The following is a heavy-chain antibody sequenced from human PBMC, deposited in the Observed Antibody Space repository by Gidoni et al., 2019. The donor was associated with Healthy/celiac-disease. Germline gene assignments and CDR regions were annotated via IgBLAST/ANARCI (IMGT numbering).Heavy chain of an antibody. J-gene: IGHJ5*02. CDR1: GFTFSSYA. V-gene: IGHV3-23*01. CDR3: AKDPKPGIAAAGDNWFDP. Sequence: EVQLLESGGGLVQPGGSLRLSCAASGFTFSSYARSWVRQAPGKGLEWVSAISGSGGSTYYADSVKGRFTISRDNSKNTLYLQMNSLRAEDTAVYYCAKDPKPGIAAAGDNWFDPWGQGTLVTVSS. CDR2: ISGSGGST. D-gene: IGHD6-13*01.